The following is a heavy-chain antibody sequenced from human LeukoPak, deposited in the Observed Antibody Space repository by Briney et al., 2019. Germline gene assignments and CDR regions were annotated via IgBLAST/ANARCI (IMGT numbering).Heavy chain of an antibody. Sequence: ASVKVSCKASGYTFIDYYLHWVRQAPGQGLEWMGWINPKSGVTFYPQTFQGRVTMTRDTSLSTAYMQMTSLTSDDTAVYYCARLGSDRDAFGVWGQGAVVTVSS. D-gene: IGHD3-16*01. J-gene: IGHJ3*01. CDR2: INPKSGVT. CDR3: ARLGSDRDAFGV. CDR1: GYTFIDYY. V-gene: IGHV1-2*02.